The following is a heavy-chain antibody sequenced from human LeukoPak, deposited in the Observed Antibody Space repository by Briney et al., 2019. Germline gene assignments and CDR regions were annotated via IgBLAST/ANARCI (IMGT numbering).Heavy chain of an antibody. J-gene: IGHJ6*03. Sequence: SETLSLTCTVSGGSISSHYWSWIRQPPGKGLEWIGYIYYSGRTNYNPSLKSRVTISVDTSKNQFSLKLSSVTAADTAVYYCARVGGDTSWDYYYYMDVWGKGTTVTVSS. D-gene: IGHD3-10*01. V-gene: IGHV4-59*11. CDR1: GGSISSHY. CDR2: IYYSGRT. CDR3: ARVGGDTSWDYYYYMDV.